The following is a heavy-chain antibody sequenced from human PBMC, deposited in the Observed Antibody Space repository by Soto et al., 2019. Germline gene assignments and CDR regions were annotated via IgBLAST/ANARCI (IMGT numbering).Heavy chain of an antibody. J-gene: IGHJ4*02. V-gene: IGHV3-30*18. D-gene: IGHD2-8*01. Sequence: GGSLRLSCPASGFTFSSDGMHWVRQAPGKGLEWVAVISYDGSNKYYADSVKGRFTISRDNSKNTLYLQMNSLRAEDTAVYYCAKDSHRYCTNGVCSSPIDYWGXGT. CDR1: GFTFSSDG. CDR3: AKDSHRYCTNGVCSSPIDY. CDR2: ISYDGSNK.